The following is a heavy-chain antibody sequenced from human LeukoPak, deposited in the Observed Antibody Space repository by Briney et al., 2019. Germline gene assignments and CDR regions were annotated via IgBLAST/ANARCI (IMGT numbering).Heavy chain of an antibody. J-gene: IGHJ6*02. Sequence: GGSLRLSRAASGFTFSSYGMHWVRQAPGKGLEWVAVISYDGSNKYYADSVKGRFTISRDNSKNTLYLQMNSLRAEDTAVYYCAKEVYDSSGFYYYYGMDVWGQGTTVTVSS. CDR2: ISYDGSNK. V-gene: IGHV3-30*18. D-gene: IGHD3-22*01. CDR3: AKEVYDSSGFYYYYGMDV. CDR1: GFTFSSYG.